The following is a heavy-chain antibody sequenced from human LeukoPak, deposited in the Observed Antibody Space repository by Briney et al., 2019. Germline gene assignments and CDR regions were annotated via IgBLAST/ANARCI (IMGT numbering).Heavy chain of an antibody. V-gene: IGHV3-7*03. Sequence: GGSLRLSCAASRFTLSTYWMSWVRQAPGKGLEWVAHIKQDGSQEYYVDSVKGRFTISRDNSKSTLYLQMNSLRAEDTAVYYCAKGGYCSSTSCRRPYFDYWGQGTLVTVSS. CDR1: RFTLSTYW. CDR2: IKQDGSQE. J-gene: IGHJ4*02. CDR3: AKGGYCSSTSCRRPYFDY. D-gene: IGHD2-2*01.